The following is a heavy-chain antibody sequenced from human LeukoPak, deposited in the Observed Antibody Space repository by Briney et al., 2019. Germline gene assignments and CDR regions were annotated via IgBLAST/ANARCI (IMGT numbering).Heavy chain of an antibody. J-gene: IGHJ5*02. Sequence: VSSISSSSSYIYYADSVKGRFTISRDNAKNSLYLQMNSLRAEDTAVYYCARWNHGFHWFDPWGQGTLVTVSS. D-gene: IGHD1-14*01. CDR2: ISSSSSYI. CDR3: ARWNHGFHWFDP. V-gene: IGHV3-21*01.